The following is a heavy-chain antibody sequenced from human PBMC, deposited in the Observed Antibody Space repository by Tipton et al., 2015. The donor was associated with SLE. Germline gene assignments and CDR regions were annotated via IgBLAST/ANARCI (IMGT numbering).Heavy chain of an antibody. CDR1: GFTFSSYA. CDR3: ARDGSGSRGAFDI. V-gene: IGHV3-30-3*01. J-gene: IGHJ3*02. Sequence: SPRLSCAASGFTFSSYAMHWVRQAPGKGLEWVAVISYDGSNKYYADSVKGRFTISRDNSKNTLYLQMNSLRAEDTAVYYCARDGSGSRGAFDIWGQGTMVTVSS. D-gene: IGHD3-10*01. CDR2: ISYDGSNK.